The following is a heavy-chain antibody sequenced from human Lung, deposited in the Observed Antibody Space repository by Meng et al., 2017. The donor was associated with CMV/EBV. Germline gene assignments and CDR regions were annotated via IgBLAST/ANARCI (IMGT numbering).Heavy chain of an antibody. J-gene: IGHJ6*02. CDR3: ARVRSRCMDV. V-gene: IGHV1-2*02. CDR1: GYTFTRYY. Sequence: ASVKVSCMHSGYTFTRYYMHWVRQAPGQGLEWMGWSNPNSGGTNYKQKFQRRVTMTRDTSISTDYLEPSRLRSDDTAVYYCARVRSRCMDVWGQGTTVTVSS. D-gene: IGHD4-17*01. CDR2: SNPNSGGT.